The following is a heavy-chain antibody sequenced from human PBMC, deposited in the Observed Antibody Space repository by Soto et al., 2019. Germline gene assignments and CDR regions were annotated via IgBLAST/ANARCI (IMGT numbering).Heavy chain of an antibody. J-gene: IGHJ4*02. V-gene: IGHV1-69*01. Sequence: QVQLVQSGAEVKKPGSSVKVSCKASGGTFSSYAISWGRQAPGQGLEWMGGIIPIFGTANYAQKFQGRVTITADESTSTAYMELSSLRSEDTAVYYCARVPYSSGWPTRVFFEYWGQGTLVTVSS. CDR1: GGTFSSYA. D-gene: IGHD6-19*01. CDR2: IIPIFGTA. CDR3: ARVPYSSGWPTRVFFEY.